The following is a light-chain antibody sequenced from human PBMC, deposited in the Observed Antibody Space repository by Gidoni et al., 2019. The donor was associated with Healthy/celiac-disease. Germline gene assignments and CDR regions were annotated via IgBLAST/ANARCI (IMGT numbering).Light chain of an antibody. CDR3: QQYNSYLT. Sequence: DIQMTQSPSPLSASVGDRVNITCRASPSISSWLAWYQQKPGKAPKLLIYTASSLESGVPSRFSGSGSGTEFTLTISSLQPDDFATYYCQQYNSYLTFGGXTKVEIK. CDR1: PSISSW. CDR2: TAS. V-gene: IGKV1-5*03. J-gene: IGKJ4*02.